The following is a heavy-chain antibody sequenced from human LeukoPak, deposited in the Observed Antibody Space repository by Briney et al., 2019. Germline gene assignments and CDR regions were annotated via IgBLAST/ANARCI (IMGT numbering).Heavy chain of an antibody. CDR1: GFTFNTYA. CDR2: ISGSGGST. J-gene: IGHJ4*02. D-gene: IGHD6-19*01. CDR3: AKDGSSGSYNSNYFDY. V-gene: IGHV3-23*01. Sequence: GGSLRLSCAASGFTFNTYAMSWVRQAPGKGLEWVSAISGSGGSTCYADSVKGRFTISRDNSKNTLYLQMNSLRAEDTAVYYCAKDGSSGSYNSNYFDYWGQGTLVTVSS.